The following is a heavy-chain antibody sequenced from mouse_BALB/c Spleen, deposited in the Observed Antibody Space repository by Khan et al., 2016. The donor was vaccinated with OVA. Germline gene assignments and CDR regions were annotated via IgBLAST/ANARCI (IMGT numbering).Heavy chain of an antibody. CDR2: NYPGSGST. CDR1: DYTFTSYW. D-gene: IGHD2-12*01. V-gene: IGHV1S22*01. J-gene: IGHJ3*01. Sequence: LQQSGSELVRPGASVKLSCKASDYTFTSYWMHWGKQRPGQGLEWIGDNYPGSGSTNYDEKFKSKATLTGDTSSSTAYMQLSSLTSEDSAVYYCTRWSYWFAYWGQGTLVTVSA. CDR3: TRWSYWFAY.